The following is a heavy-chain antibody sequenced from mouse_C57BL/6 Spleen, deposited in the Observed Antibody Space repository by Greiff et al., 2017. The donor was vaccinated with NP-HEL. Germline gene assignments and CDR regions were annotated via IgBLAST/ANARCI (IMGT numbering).Heavy chain of an antibody. Sequence: EVMLVESGGGLVQPGGSLKLSCAASGFTFSDYYMYWVRQTPEKRLEWVAYISNGGGSTYYPDTVKGRFTISRDNAKNTLYLQMSRLKSEDTAMYYCARPYDYDEGFAYWGQGTLVTVSA. D-gene: IGHD2-4*01. CDR1: GFTFSDYY. J-gene: IGHJ3*01. CDR3: ARPYDYDEGFAY. CDR2: ISNGGGST. V-gene: IGHV5-12*01.